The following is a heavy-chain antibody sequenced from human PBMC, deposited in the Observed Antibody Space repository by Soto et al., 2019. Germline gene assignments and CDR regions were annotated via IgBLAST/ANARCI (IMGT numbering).Heavy chain of an antibody. CDR1: GYPLTELS. Sequence: QVQLVQSGAEVQKPGSSVKVSCKVSGYPLTELSMHWVRQAPGKGLEWMGGFDPEDGETIYEQKFPGRVTMTEDTSTDTAYRELSSLRSEDTAVYYGTTRGYSYGTGFDYWGQGTLVTVSS. CDR3: TTRGYSYGTGFDY. J-gene: IGHJ4*02. V-gene: IGHV1-24*01. CDR2: FDPEDGET. D-gene: IGHD5-18*01.